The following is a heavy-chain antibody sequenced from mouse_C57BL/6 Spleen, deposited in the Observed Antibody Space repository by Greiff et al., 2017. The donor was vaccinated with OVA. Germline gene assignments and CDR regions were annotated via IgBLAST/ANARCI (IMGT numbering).Heavy chain of an antibody. CDR2: INPSTGGT. J-gene: IGHJ3*01. Sequence: EVQLQQSGPELVKPGASVKISFKASGYSFTGYYMNWVKQSPEKSLEWIGEINPSTGGTTYTQKFKAKATLTVDKSSSTVYMQLKRLTSEDSAVYYCASPYYSNYEGFAYWGQGTLVTVSA. V-gene: IGHV1-42*01. CDR3: ASPYYSNYEGFAY. D-gene: IGHD2-5*01. CDR1: GYSFTGYY.